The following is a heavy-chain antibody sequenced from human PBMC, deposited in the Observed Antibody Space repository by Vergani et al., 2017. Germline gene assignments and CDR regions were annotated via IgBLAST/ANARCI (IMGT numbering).Heavy chain of an antibody. D-gene: IGHD2-21*01. Sequence: QLQLQESCPGLVKPSATLSLTCSVSGASIRSSNDYWGWIRQPPGKWLEWIASIYYSGSTYYNTSFKSRVTISVDTSKNQFSLKLSPVTAADTAVYFCARHSTVELVEKLGWMDPWGQGILVTVSS. J-gene: IGHJ5*02. CDR3: ARHSTVELVEKLGWMDP. CDR1: GASIRSSNDY. V-gene: IGHV4-39*01. CDR2: IYYSGST.